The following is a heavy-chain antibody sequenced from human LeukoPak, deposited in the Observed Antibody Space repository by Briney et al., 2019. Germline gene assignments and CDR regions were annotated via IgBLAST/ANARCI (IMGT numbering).Heavy chain of an antibody. D-gene: IGHD6-6*01. CDR3: AREQSSSTSRCLDY. CDR2: IYIDGST. Sequence: SETLSLTCTVSGGSVSSYYWSWIRQPAGKGLEWIGRIYIDGSTNYNPSLKSRVAMSVDTSKNQFSLRLSSVTAADTAVYYCAREQSSSTSRCLDYWGQGTLVTVSS. CDR1: GGSVSSYY. V-gene: IGHV4-4*07. J-gene: IGHJ4*02.